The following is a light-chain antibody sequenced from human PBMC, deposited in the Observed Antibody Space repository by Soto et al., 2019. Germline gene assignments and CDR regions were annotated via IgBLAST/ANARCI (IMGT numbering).Light chain of an antibody. CDR3: QSYDSSLSGVV. V-gene: IGLV1-40*01. CDR2: GNS. CDR1: SSNIGAGYD. J-gene: IGLJ2*01. Sequence: QSVLTQPPSVSGAPGQRVTISCTGSSSNIGAGYDVHWYQQLPGTAPKLLIYGNSNRPSGAPDRFSGSKSGTSASLAITGLQAEDDADYDCQSYDSSLSGVVFGGGTKLTVL.